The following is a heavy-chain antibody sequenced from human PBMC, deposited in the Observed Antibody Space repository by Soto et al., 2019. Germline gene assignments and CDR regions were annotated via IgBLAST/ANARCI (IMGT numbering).Heavy chain of an antibody. D-gene: IGHD3-3*01. V-gene: IGHV4-39*01. Sequence: SETLSLTCTVSGGSISSSSYYWGWIRQPPGKGLEWIGSIYYSGSTYYNPSLKSRVTISVDTSKNQFSLKLSSVTAADTAVYYCARLVGPHLEWLHRRPFYYYYMDVWGKGTTVTVSS. CDR1: GGSISSSSYY. CDR3: ARLVGPHLEWLHRRPFYYYYMDV. CDR2: IYYSGST. J-gene: IGHJ6*03.